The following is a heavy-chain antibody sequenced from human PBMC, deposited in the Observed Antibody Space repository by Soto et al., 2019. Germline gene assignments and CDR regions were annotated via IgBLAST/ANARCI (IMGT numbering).Heavy chain of an antibody. CDR2: IIPIFGTA. J-gene: IGHJ6*02. V-gene: IGHV1-69*01. CDR1: GGTFSSYA. CDR3: ARVKAYYYDSSGSHYYYYGMDV. D-gene: IGHD3-22*01. Sequence: QVQLVQSGAEVKKPGSSVKVSCKASGGTFSSYAISWVRQAPGQGLEWMGGIIPIFGTANYAQKFQGRVTTTADESTSTAYMELSSLRSEDTAVYYCARVKAYYYDSSGSHYYYYGMDVWGQGTTVTVSS.